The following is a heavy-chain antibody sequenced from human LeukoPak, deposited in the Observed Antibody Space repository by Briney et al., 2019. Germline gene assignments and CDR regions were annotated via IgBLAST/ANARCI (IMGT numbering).Heavy chain of an antibody. CDR2: ISSSGSTI. CDR3: ARRGIVPYYYYYMDV. CDR1: GFTFSSYE. D-gene: IGHD3-16*01. Sequence: GGSLRLSCAASGFTFSSYEMNWVRQAPGKGLEWVSYISSSGSTIYYADSVKGRFTISRDNAKNSLYLQMNSLRAEDTAVYYCARRGIVPYYYYYMDVWGKGTTVTVSS. J-gene: IGHJ6*03. V-gene: IGHV3-48*03.